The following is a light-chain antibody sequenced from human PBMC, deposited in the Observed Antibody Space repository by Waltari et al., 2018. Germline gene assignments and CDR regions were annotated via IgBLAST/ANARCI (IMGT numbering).Light chain of an antibody. CDR2: GAS. J-gene: IGKJ4*01. V-gene: IGKV3-15*01. CDR1: QSVSNK. Sequence: EIVMTQSPATLSVSPGERVTLSCRASQSVSNKLAWYQQKPGQPPRLLIYGASTGATGFPARFSGSGSGTEFTLTISSLPSEDSAVYYCQQYNGWPLTFGGGTKVEIK. CDR3: QQYNGWPLT.